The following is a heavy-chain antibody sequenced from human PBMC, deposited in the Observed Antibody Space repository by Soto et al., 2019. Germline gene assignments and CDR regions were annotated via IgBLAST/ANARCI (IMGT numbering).Heavy chain of an antibody. CDR1: GYSFTSYD. CDR3: ARGSSSSPHRGYSYYGMDV. D-gene: IGHD6-6*01. CDR2: MNPNGGNR. Sequence: ASVKVSCKASGYSFTSYDINWVRQATGQGLEWMGWMNPNGGNRGYAQKLQGRGTMTRNPSISTAYMEMSSLRSEDTAVYYCARGSSSSPHRGYSYYGMDVWGQGTTVTVSS. V-gene: IGHV1-8*01. J-gene: IGHJ6*02.